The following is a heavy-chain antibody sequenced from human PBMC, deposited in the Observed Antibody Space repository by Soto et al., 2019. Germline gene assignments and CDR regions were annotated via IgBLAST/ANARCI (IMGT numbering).Heavy chain of an antibody. V-gene: IGHV5-10-1*01. D-gene: IGHD5-18*01. Sequence: PGGSLKISCNGSGYSFTSYWISWVRQMPWKGLEWMGRIDPSDSYTNYSPSFQGHVTISADKSISTAYLQWSSLKASDTAMYYCARRGTAMPSYGMDVWGQGTTVTVSS. CDR1: GYSFTSYW. CDR2: IDPSDSYT. CDR3: ARRGTAMPSYGMDV. J-gene: IGHJ6*02.